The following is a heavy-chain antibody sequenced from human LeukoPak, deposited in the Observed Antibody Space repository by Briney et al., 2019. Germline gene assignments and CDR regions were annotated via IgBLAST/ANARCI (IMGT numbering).Heavy chain of an antibody. Sequence: GSLRLSCAASGLTFSGYGIHWVRQAPGKGLEWVSVFYVGGATYYADSVKGRFTISRDNSENTLYLQMKSLRAEDTAVYYCARGGGYNFFDYWGQGTLVTVSS. J-gene: IGHJ4*02. CDR1: GLTFSGYG. CDR3: ARGGGYNFFDY. CDR2: FYVGGAT. D-gene: IGHD5-24*01. V-gene: IGHV3-53*01.